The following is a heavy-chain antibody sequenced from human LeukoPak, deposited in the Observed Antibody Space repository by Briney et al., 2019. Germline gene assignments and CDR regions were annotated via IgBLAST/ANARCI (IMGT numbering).Heavy chain of an antibody. V-gene: IGHV4-30-4*08. D-gene: IGHD4-11*01. J-gene: IGHJ4*02. CDR3: ARDSDYSNYLV. CDR1: GGSISSGDYY. Sequence: ASQTLSLTCTVSGGSISSGDYYWSWIRQRPGMGLEWIGYIYYSGSTYYNPSLKSRATISVGTSKNQFSLKLSCVTAADTAVYYCARDSDYSNYLVWGQGTLVTVSS. CDR2: IYYSGST.